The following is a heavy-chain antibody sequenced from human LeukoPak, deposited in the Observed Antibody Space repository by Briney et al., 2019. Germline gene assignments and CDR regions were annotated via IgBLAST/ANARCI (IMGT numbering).Heavy chain of an antibody. J-gene: IGHJ4*02. CDR2: IYHSGST. V-gene: IGHV4-30-2*01. CDR3: ARASYYGSGSYYFDY. CDR1: GGSISSGGYY. Sequence: PSETLSLTCTVSGGSISSGGYYWSWIRQPPGKGLEWIGYIYHSGSTYYNPSLKSRVTISVDTSKNQFSLKLSSVTAADTAVYYCARASYYGSGSYYFDYWGQGTLVTVSS. D-gene: IGHD3-10*01.